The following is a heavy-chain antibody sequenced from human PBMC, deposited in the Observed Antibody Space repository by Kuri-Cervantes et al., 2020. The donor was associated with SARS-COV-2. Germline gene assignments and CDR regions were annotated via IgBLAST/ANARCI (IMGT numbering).Heavy chain of an antibody. V-gene: IGHV4-39*01. CDR2: IYYSGST. Sequence: GSLRLSCTVSGGSISSSSYYWGWIRQPPGKGLEWIGSIYYSGSTYYNPSLRSRVTISVDTSKNQFSLTLTSVTAADTAVYYCARKSACSSTSCYPGAFDYWGQGTLVTVSS. J-gene: IGHJ4*02. CDR3: ARKSACSSTSCYPGAFDY. CDR1: GGSISSSSYY. D-gene: IGHD2-2*01.